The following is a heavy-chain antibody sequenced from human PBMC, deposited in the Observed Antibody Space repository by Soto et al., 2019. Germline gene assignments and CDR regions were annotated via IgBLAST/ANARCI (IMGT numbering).Heavy chain of an antibody. D-gene: IGHD3-9*01. V-gene: IGHV1-18*01. J-gene: IGHJ6*02. Sequence: ASVKVSCKASGYTLTSYGISWVRQAPGQGLEWMGWISAYNGNTNYAQKLQGRVTMTTDTSTSTAYMELRSLRSDDTAVYYCARVLGGTGYFYYYYYYGMDVWGQGTTVTVSS. CDR3: ARVLGGTGYFYYYYYYGMDV. CDR1: GYTLTSYG. CDR2: ISAYNGNT.